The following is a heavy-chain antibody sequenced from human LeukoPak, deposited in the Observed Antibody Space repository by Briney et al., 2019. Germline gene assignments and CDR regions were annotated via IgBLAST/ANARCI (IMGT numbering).Heavy chain of an antibody. D-gene: IGHD3-16*02. V-gene: IGHV1-18*01. J-gene: IGHJ4*02. CDR3: AGGPIGGVIVSFRY. CDR1: GYTFTSYG. Sequence: ASVKVSCKASGYTFTSYGISWVRHAPGQGLELMGWISAYNGNTNYAQKLQGRVTMTTDTSTSTAYMELRSLRSDDTAVYYCAGGPIGGVIVSFRYWGQGALVTVSS. CDR2: ISAYNGNT.